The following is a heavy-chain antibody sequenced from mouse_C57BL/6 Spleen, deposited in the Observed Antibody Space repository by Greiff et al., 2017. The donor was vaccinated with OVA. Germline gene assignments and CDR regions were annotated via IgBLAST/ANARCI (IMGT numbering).Heavy chain of an antibody. Sequence: QVQLQQPGAELVKPGASVKMSCKASGYTFTSYWITWVKQRPGQGLEWIGDIYPGSGSTNYNEKFKSKATLTVDTSSSTAYMQLSSLTSEDSAVYYCARAGYGSSYDYFDCWGKGTTLTVAS. D-gene: IGHD1-1*01. CDR1: GYTFTSYW. J-gene: IGHJ2*01. V-gene: IGHV1-55*01. CDR2: IYPGSGST. CDR3: ARAGYGSSYDYFDC.